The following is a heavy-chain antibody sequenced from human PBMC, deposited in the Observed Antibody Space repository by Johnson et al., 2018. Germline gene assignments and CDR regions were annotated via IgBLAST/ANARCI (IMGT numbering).Heavy chain of an antibody. Sequence: QVQLVQSGGGLVKPGGSLRLSCAASGFTFSDYYMSWIRQAPGKGLEWVSYISSSGSTIYYADSVKGRFTISRDNAKNSLYLQMNSLRAEETAVDYGATTQFGAGYMDVWGKGTTVTVSS. CDR3: ATTQFGAGYMDV. J-gene: IGHJ6*03. CDR1: GFTFSDYY. D-gene: IGHD3-10*01. CDR2: ISSSGSTI. V-gene: IGHV3-11*04.